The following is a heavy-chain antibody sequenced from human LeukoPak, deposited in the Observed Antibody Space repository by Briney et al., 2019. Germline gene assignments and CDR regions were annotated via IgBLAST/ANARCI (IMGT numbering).Heavy chain of an antibody. CDR2: IYYSGST. CDR3: AVGDY. Sequence: SETLSLTCTVSGGSLSSGSHYWSWIRQPPGKGLEWIGYIYYSGSTNYNPSLKSRVTISVDTSKNQFSLKLSSVTAADTAVYYCAVGDYWGQGTLVTVSS. J-gene: IGHJ4*02. CDR1: GGSLSSGSHY. V-gene: IGHV4-61*01.